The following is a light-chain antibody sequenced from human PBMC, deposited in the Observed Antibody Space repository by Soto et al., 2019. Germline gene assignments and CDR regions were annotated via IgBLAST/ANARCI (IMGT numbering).Light chain of an antibody. CDR1: QSVLYSSNNKNY. V-gene: IGKV4-1*01. CDR3: QQYYSIPYT. Sequence: DIVMTQSPDSLAVSLGARATINCKSSQSVLYSSNNKNYLAWYQQKPGQPPKLLIYWASTRESGVPGRFSGSGSGTDFTLTISSLQAEDVAIYYCQQYYSIPYTFGQGTTLEIK. J-gene: IGKJ2*01. CDR2: WAS.